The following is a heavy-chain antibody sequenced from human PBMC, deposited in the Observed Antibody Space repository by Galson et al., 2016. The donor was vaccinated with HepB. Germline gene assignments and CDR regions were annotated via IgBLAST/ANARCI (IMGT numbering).Heavy chain of an antibody. CDR1: GFSVGDYT. V-gene: IGHV3-49*03. Sequence: SLRLSCAPSGFSVGDYTMSWFRQAPGKGLEWVGFIRSNSYGGTPEYAASVKGRFTISRDDSKSIGYLQMNSLKTEDTAVYYCTRGGRGYRAYDTGWFDPWGQGTLVTVSS. J-gene: IGHJ5*02. CDR3: TRGGRGYRAYDTGWFDP. D-gene: IGHD5-12*01. CDR2: IRSNSYGGTP.